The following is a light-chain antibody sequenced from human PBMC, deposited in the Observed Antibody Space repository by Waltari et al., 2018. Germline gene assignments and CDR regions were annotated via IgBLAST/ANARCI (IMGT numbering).Light chain of an antibody. J-gene: IGKJ2*01. CDR1: QSVSVN. V-gene: IGKV3-15*01. CDR3: HQYDHWPTFT. CDR2: GAS. Sequence: EIVMTQSPATLSVSPGEGFTLSCRASQSVSVNLAWYQQRPGQATRLLIYGASTRATGIPARFSGSGSGTEFTLTISSLQSEDFAVYYCHQYDHWPTFTFGQGTKLEI.